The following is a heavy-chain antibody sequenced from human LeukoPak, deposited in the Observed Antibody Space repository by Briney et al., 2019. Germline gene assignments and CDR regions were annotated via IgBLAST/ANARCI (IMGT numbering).Heavy chain of an antibody. J-gene: IGHJ4*02. CDR2: IGGGGDT. Sequence: PGGSLRLSCAASGFTFSNYAMGWVSQVPGKRLEWVSTIGGGGDTYYADSVKGRFTTSRDNSKDTLSLQVSSLRAEDTAIYYCARRVLGAAGYFDYWGQGTLVTVSS. D-gene: IGHD4/OR15-4a*01. CDR3: ARRVLGAAGYFDY. V-gene: IGHV3-23*01. CDR1: GFTFSNYA.